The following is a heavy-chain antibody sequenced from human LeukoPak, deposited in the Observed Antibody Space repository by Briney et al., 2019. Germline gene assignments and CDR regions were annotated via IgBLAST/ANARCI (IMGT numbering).Heavy chain of an antibody. V-gene: IGHV1-69*13. D-gene: IGHD2-2*01. J-gene: IGHJ4*02. CDR3: AREGYCSSTSCSDNFDY. CDR1: GYTLTELS. Sequence: GASVKVSCKVSGYTLTELSMHWVRQAPGQGLEWMGGIIPIFGTANYAQKFQGRVTITADESTSTAYMELSSLRSEDTAVYYCAREGYCSSTSCSDNFDYWGLGTLVTVSS. CDR2: IIPIFGTA.